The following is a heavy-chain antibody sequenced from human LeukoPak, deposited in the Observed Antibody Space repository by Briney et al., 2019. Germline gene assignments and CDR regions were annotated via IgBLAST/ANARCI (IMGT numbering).Heavy chain of an antibody. CDR1: GFTVSSNY. CDR2: IYSGGST. D-gene: IGHD3-9*01. CDR3: AREGRYFDWLLDAFDI. Sequence: PGGSLRLSCAASGFTVSSNYMSWVRQAPGKGLERVSVIYSGGSTYYADSVKGRFTISRDNSKNTLYLQMNSLRAEDTAVYYCAREGRYFDWLLDAFDIWGQGTMVTVSS. V-gene: IGHV3-66*01. J-gene: IGHJ3*02.